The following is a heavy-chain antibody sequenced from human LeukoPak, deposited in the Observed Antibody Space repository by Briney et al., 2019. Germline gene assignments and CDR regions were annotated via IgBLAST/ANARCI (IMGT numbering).Heavy chain of an antibody. J-gene: IGHJ4*02. CDR3: ARDRRYYGSGSYARSGRLDY. Sequence: SETLSLTCTVFGGSISSSSYYWGWIRQPPGKGLEWIGEINHSGSTNYNPSLKSRVTISVDTSKNQFSLKLSSVTAADTAVYYCARDRRYYGSGSYARSGRLDYWGQGTLVTVSS. CDR2: INHSGST. D-gene: IGHD3-10*01. CDR1: GGSISSSSYY. V-gene: IGHV4-39*07.